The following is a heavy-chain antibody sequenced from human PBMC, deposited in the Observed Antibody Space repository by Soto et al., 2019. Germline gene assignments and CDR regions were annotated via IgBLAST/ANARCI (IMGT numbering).Heavy chain of an antibody. CDR1: GFTFSSYG. CDR3: ARDGRNGDYVLPGYFDY. Sequence: GGSLRLSCAASGFTFSSYGMHWVRQAPGKGLEWVAVIWYDGSNKYYADSVKGRFTISRDNSKNTLYLQMNSLRAEDTAVYYCARDGRNGDYVLPGYFDYWGQGTLVTVSS. CDR2: IWYDGSNK. D-gene: IGHD4-17*01. J-gene: IGHJ4*02. V-gene: IGHV3-33*01.